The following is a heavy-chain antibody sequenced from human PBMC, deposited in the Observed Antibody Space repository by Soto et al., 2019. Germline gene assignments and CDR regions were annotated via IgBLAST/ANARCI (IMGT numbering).Heavy chain of an antibody. D-gene: IGHD5-18*01. V-gene: IGHV4-34*01. CDR3: ARFGVQLWSRGMNWFDP. J-gene: IGHJ5*02. CDR1: GGYFSGYY. Sequence: SETQCHTCAFYGGYFSGYYWSWIRPTPGKGLEWIGEINHSGSTNYNPSLKSRVTISVDTSKNQFSLKLSSVTAADTAVYYCARFGVQLWSRGMNWFDPWGQGTLVTVSS. CDR2: INHSGST.